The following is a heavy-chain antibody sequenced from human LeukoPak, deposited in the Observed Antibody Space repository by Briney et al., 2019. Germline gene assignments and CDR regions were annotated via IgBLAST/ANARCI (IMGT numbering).Heavy chain of an antibody. J-gene: IGHJ4*02. CDR3: ARVPRDTAMAPFDY. CDR1: GFTFSSYS. Sequence: PGGSLRLSCAASGFTFSSYSMNWIRQPPGKGLEWIGEINHSGSTNYNPSLKSRVTISVDTSKNQFSLKLSSVTAADTAVYYCARVPRDTAMAPFDYWGQGTLVTVSS. CDR2: INHSGST. V-gene: IGHV4-34*01. D-gene: IGHD5-18*01.